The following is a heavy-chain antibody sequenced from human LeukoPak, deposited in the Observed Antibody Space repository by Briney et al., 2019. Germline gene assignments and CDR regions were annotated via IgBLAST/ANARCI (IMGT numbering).Heavy chain of an antibody. J-gene: IGHJ4*02. CDR3: ARASWVSTTDAVR. V-gene: IGHV3-23*01. D-gene: IGHD1-14*01. CDR1: GLSFSSFA. CDR2: LRGNGET. Sequence: PGGSLRLSCAASGLSFSSFAMSWVRQGPAGGLEWVSSLRGNGETFYADSVKGRFTLSSDSSRNTVYFQLNNLRVEDTAIYYCARASWVSTTDAVRWGQGTLVTVSS.